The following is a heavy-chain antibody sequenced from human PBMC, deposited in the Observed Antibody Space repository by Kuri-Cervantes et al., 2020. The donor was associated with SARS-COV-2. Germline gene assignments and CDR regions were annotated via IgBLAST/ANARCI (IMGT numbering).Heavy chain of an antibody. CDR1: GYTFTSYD. J-gene: IGHJ4*02. CDR2: IIPIFGTA. CDR3: ARDQQMVYAAWGAIDY. V-gene: IGHV1-69*05. Sequence: SVKVSCKASGYTFTSYDINWVRQAPGQGLEWMGGIIPIFGTANYAQKFQGRVTMTRDTSTSTAYMELSRLRSDDTAVYYCARDQQMVYAAWGAIDYWGQGTLVTVSS. D-gene: IGHD2-8*01.